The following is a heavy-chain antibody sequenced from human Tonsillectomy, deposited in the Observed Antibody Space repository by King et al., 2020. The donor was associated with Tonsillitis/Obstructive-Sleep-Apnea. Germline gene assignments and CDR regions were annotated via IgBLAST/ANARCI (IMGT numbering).Heavy chain of an antibody. Sequence: VQLVESGGGLVQPGGSLRLSCAASGFTFSSYAMSWVRQAPGKGLEWGSAISGSGGSTYYADPVKGRFTISRDNSKNTLYLQMNSLRAEDTAVYYCAKDSRLLWFGELLRMTAFDIWGQGTMVTVSS. CDR1: GFTFSSYA. CDR3: AKDSRLLWFGELLRMTAFDI. J-gene: IGHJ3*02. V-gene: IGHV3-23*04. CDR2: ISGSGGST. D-gene: IGHD3-10*01.